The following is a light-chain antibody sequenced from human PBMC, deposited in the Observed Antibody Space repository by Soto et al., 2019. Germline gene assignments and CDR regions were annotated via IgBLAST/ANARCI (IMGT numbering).Light chain of an antibody. CDR2: WAS. CDR1: QSVLYSSNNNNY. Sequence: DIVMTQSPDSLAVSLGERATINCKSSQSVLYSSNNNNYLAWYQQRPGQPPKLLIYWASTRESGVPDRFSGSVSGTDFTLTITSLQAEDVAVYYCQQYESTPPTFGQGTKLEIK. J-gene: IGKJ2*01. V-gene: IGKV4-1*01. CDR3: QQYESTPPT.